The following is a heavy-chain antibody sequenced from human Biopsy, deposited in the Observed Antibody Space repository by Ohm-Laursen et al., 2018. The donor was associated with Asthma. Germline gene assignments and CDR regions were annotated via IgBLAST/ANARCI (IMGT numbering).Heavy chain of an antibody. Sequence: LSLTCAASGFTFSNYGMHWVRQAPGKGLDWVAFISFDGSNKNYTDSVKGRFTISRDNSRNTLHLQMNSLRAEDTAVYYCAKDVFPGWELRRGPDYWGQGTLVTVSS. CDR3: AKDVFPGWELRRGPDY. CDR1: GFTFSNYG. CDR2: ISFDGSNK. J-gene: IGHJ4*02. V-gene: IGHV3-30*18. D-gene: IGHD1-26*01.